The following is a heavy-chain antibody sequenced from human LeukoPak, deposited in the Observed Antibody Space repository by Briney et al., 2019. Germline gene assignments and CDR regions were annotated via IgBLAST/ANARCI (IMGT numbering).Heavy chain of an antibody. V-gene: IGHV3-48*03. CDR2: ISSSGSTI. CDR3: ARDPPPDYGDYFDY. D-gene: IGHD4-17*01. CDR1: GFTFSSYE. J-gene: IGHJ4*02. Sequence: PGGSLRLSCAASGFTFSSYEMNWVRQAPGKGLKWVSYISSSGSTIYYADSVKGRFTISRDNAKNSLYLQMNSLRAEDTAVYYCARDPPPDYGDYFDYWGQGTLVTVSS.